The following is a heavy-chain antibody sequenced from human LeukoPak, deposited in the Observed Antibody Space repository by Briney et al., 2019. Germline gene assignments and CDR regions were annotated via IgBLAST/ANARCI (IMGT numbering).Heavy chain of an antibody. CDR3: ASRYCSGGSCLFDY. Sequence: RTSETLSLTCAVYGGSFSGYYWSWIRQPPGKGLEWIGEINHSGSTNYNPSLKSRVTISVDTSKNQFSLKLSSVTAADTAVYYCASRYCSGGSCLFDYWGQGTLVTVSS. J-gene: IGHJ4*02. D-gene: IGHD2-15*01. CDR1: GGSFSGYY. CDR2: INHSGST. V-gene: IGHV4-34*01.